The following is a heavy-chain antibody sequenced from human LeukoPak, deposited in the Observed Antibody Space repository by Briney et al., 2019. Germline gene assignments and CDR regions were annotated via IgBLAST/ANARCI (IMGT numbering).Heavy chain of an antibody. V-gene: IGHV4-31*03. CDR2: IYHTGNT. CDR1: NGSISIGYY. Sequence: SETLSLTCIVSNGSISIGYYWNWLRQHPGKGLEWIGYIYHTGNTYSSPSLNSRLTILVDKSKNEFSLRLTSLTAADTAVYFCARGADIDFGKAYDEPGYWFFDLCGRGTLVTVSS. D-gene: IGHD3-16*01. J-gene: IGHJ2*01. CDR3: ARGADIDFGKAYDEPGYWFFDL.